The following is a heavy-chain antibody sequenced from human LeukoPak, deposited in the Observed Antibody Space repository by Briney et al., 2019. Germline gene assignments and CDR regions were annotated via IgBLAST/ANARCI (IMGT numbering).Heavy chain of an antibody. V-gene: IGHV3-48*02. CDR3: ARDDLWSGSPYYFVY. CDR2: ISSSSSTI. CDR1: GFTFSSYS. D-gene: IGHD3-3*01. J-gene: IGHJ4*02. Sequence: GGSLRLSCAASGFTFSSYSMNWVRQAPRKGLEWVSYISSSSSTIYYADSVKGRFTISRDNAKNSLYLQMNSLRDEDTAVYYCARDDLWSGSPYYFVYWGQGTLVTVSS.